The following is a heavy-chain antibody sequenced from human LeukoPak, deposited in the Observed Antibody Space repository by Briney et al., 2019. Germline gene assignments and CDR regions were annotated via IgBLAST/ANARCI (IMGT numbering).Heavy chain of an antibody. V-gene: IGHV3-23*01. CDR1: GFTFSSYG. Sequence: PGGTLRLSCAASGFTFSSYGMSWVRQAPGKGLEWVSAISGSGGSTYYADSVKGRFTISRDNSKNTLYLQMNSLRAEDTAVYYCAKAHRPPDRGYYMDVWGKGTTVTISS. J-gene: IGHJ6*03. D-gene: IGHD1-14*01. CDR2: ISGSGGST. CDR3: AKAHRPPDRGYYMDV.